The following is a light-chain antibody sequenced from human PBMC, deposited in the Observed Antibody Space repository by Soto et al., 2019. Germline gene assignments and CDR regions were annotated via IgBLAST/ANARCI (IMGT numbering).Light chain of an antibody. V-gene: IGKV3-20*01. Sequence: IVLTQSTGTLSLSPGEKATLSYRASQTVSSNYLAWYQQQPGPAPMLLNDAASTRATGIPDRFSGSGSGTDFPLSISLLEPEDFAVYYWQLNGSSPKPFGQGTKVDNK. CDR2: AAS. CDR3: QLNGSSPKP. CDR1: QTVSSNY. J-gene: IGKJ1*01.